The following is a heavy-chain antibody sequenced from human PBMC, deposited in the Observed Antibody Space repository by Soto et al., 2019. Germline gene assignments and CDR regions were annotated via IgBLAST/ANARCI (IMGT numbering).Heavy chain of an antibody. CDR2: IIPIFGTA. V-gene: IGHV1-69*01. J-gene: IGHJ4*02. D-gene: IGHD4-17*01. Sequence: PGESLKISCKCSGYSFTSYAISLVRQAPGQGLEWMGGIIPIFGTANYAQKFQGRVTITADESTSTAYMELSSLRSEDTAVYYCASGPDYGDYKKDYYFDYWGQGTLVTVSS. CDR3: ASGPDYGDYKKDYYFDY. CDR1: GYSFTSYA.